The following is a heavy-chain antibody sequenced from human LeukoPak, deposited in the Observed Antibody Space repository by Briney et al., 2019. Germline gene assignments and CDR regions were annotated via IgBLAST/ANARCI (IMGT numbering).Heavy chain of an antibody. V-gene: IGHV4-34*01. CDR1: GGGFSGDY. J-gene: IGHJ6*03. Sequence: SPTLSLTGAGYGGGFSGDYWSWIRQPPGKGLEWIGEINHSGSTNYNPSLKSRVTISVDTSKNQFSLKLSSVTAADTAVYYCARGGGKAAAGTLGLYYYYYYMDVWGKGTTVTVSS. CDR3: ARGGGKAAAGTLGLYYYYYYMDV. D-gene: IGHD6-13*01. CDR2: INHSGST.